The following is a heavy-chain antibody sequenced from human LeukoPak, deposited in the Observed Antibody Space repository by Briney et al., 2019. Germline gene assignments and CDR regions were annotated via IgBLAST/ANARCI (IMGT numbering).Heavy chain of an antibody. CDR2: ISYSGST. V-gene: IGHV4-59*12. D-gene: IGHD3-10*01. Sequence: PSETLSLTCTVSGGSISGYYWSWIRQPPGKGLEWVGYISYSGSTNYNPSLKSRVTISVDTSKNQFSLKLSSVTAADTAVYYCARDLTRFGEDLHAFDIWGQGTMVTVSS. CDR1: GGSISGYY. CDR3: ARDLTRFGEDLHAFDI. J-gene: IGHJ3*02.